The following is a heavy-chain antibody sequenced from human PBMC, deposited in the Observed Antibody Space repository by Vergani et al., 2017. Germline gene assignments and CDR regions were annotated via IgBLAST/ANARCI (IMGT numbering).Heavy chain of an antibody. CDR1: VFTFDDYA. CDR2: ISWDGGST. D-gene: IGHD6-13*01. V-gene: IGHV3-43D*03. CDR3: AKDGIAAAGTDWYFNL. J-gene: IGHJ2*01. Sequence: EVQLVESGGVVVQPGGSLRLSCAASVFTFDDYAMHWVRQAPGKGLEWVSLISWDGGSTYYADSVKGRFTISRDNSKNSLYLQMNSLRAEDTALYYCAKDGIAAAGTDWYFNLWGRGTLVTVSS.